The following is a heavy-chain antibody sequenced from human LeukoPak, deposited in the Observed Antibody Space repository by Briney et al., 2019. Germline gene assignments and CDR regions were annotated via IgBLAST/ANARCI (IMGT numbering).Heavy chain of an antibody. D-gene: IGHD2-15*01. J-gene: IGHJ4*02. CDR2: INHSGST. CDR3: ARGVCSGGSCYSEWNY. V-gene: IGHV4-34*01. Sequence: TTSETLSLTCAVYGGSFSGYYWSWIRQPPGKGLEWIGEINHSGSTNYNPSLKSRVTISVDASKNQFSLKLTSVTAADTAVYYCARGVCSGGSCYSEWNYWGQGTLVTVSS. CDR1: GGSFSGYY.